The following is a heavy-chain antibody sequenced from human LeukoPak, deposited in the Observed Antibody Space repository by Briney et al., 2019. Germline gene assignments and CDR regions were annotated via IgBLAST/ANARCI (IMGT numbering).Heavy chain of an antibody. CDR3: ARDRVRDGYEKWVFDY. J-gene: IGHJ4*02. Sequence: ASVKVSCKVSGYTLTELSMHWVRQAPGKGLEWMGGFDPEDGETIYAQKFQGRVTMTEDTSTDTAYMELSSLRSEDTAVYYCARDRVRDGYEKWVFDYWGQGTLVTVSS. D-gene: IGHD5-24*01. CDR1: GYTLTELS. V-gene: IGHV1-24*01. CDR2: FDPEDGET.